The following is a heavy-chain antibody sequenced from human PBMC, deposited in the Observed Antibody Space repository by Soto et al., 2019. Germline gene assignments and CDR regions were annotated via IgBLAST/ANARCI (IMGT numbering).Heavy chain of an antibody. CDR2: IYDTGST. J-gene: IGHJ4*02. CDR3: ARQFSGSYPDFDY. CDR1: GDSISSSSYC. Sequence: SETLSLTCTVSGDSISSSSYCWSWIRQTPGKGLEWSGCIYDTGSTYYNPSLRSRVAISVDTSKNQFSLMLSSVTAADTAVYYCARQFSGSYPDFDYWGQGALVTVSS. D-gene: IGHD1-26*01. V-gene: IGHV4-39*01.